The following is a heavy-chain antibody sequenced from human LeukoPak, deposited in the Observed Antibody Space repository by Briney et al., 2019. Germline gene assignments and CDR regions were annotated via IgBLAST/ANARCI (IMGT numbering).Heavy chain of an antibody. J-gene: IGHJ3*02. V-gene: IGHV3-23*01. CDR2: ISGSGGNT. Sequence: GGSLRLSCVASGFTFSSYAMTWVRQAPGKGLEWVSGISGSGGNTYYADSVKGRFTISRDNSKNTLYLQMNSLRAEDTAVYYCARSMGATRGAFDIWGQGTMVTVSS. CDR1: GFTFSSYA. D-gene: IGHD1-26*01. CDR3: ARSMGATRGAFDI.